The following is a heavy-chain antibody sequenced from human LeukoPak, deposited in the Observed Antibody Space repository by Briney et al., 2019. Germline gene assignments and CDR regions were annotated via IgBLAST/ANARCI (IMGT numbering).Heavy chain of an antibody. V-gene: IGHV3-30-3*01. CDR2: ISYDGSNK. J-gene: IGHJ4*02. D-gene: IGHD6-13*01. CDR3: ARGPSSSWSYYFDY. CDR1: GFTFSSYA. Sequence: GGSLRLSCAASGFTFSSYAMHWVRQAPGKGLEWVAVISYDGSNKYYADSVKGRFTISRDNSKNTLYLQMNSLRAEDTAVYYCARGPSSSWSYYFDYWGQGTLVTVSS.